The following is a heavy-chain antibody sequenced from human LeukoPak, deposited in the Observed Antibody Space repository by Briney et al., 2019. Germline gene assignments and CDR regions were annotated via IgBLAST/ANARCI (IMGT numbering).Heavy chain of an antibody. V-gene: IGHV1-2*02. Sequence: ASVKVSCKASGYTFTGYYMHWVRQAPGQGLEWMGWINPNTGGTNYAQKFQGRVTVTRDTSISTAYMELSRLRSDDTAVYYCARDPCSGGRCYDYYFDYWGQGTLVTVSS. CDR3: ARDPCSGGRCYDYYFDY. D-gene: IGHD2-15*01. CDR2: INPNTGGT. J-gene: IGHJ4*02. CDR1: GYTFTGYY.